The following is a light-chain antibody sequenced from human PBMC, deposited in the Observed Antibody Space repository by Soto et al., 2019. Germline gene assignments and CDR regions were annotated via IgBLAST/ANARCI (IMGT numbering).Light chain of an antibody. J-gene: IGLJ1*01. Sequence: QSVLTQPRSVSGSPGKSVSIFCTGTSSDVGGYNYVSWYQQHPGKAPKVMIYDVTKRPPGVPDRFSGSKSGNTASLNISGLQSEDEADYYCSSYAGRYTYVFGTGTKVTVL. CDR3: SSYAGRYTYV. CDR2: DVT. CDR1: SSDVGGYNY. V-gene: IGLV2-11*01.